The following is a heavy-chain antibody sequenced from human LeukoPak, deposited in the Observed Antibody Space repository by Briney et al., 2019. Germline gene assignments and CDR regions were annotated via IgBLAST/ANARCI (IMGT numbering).Heavy chain of an antibody. Sequence: ASVKVSCKVSGYTFTELSMHWVRQAPGKGLEWMGGFDPEDGETIYAQKFQGRVTMTEDTSTDTAYMELSSLRSEDTAVYYCASRAAIKLLHAFDIWGQGTMVTVSS. V-gene: IGHV1-24*01. D-gene: IGHD2-2*02. CDR2: FDPEDGET. CDR1: GYTFTELS. CDR3: ASRAAIKLLHAFDI. J-gene: IGHJ3*02.